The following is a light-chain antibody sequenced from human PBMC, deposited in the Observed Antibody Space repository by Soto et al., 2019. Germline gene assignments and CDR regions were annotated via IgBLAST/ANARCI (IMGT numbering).Light chain of an antibody. V-gene: IGLV1-44*01. J-gene: IGLJ3*02. CDR2: SNN. CDR3: RAWDDTLNGWV. Sequence: QSVLTQPPSASGTPGQRVTISCSGGTSKIGSNTINWYQHLPGMAPKLLIYSNNQRPSGVPDRFSGSKSGTSASLAISRLQPEDEADFYCRAWDDTLNGWVFGGGTKLTDL. CDR1: TSKIGSNT.